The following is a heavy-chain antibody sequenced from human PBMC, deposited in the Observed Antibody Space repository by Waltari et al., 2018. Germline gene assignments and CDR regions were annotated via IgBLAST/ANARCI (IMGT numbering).Heavy chain of an antibody. CDR1: GYTFPGYD. D-gene: IGHD6-13*01. CDR3: ARDRKQLLDY. V-gene: IGHV1-2*02. CDR2: INPNSDGT. Sequence: QVQLVQSGAEVKKPGASVKVSCKASGYTFPGYDLHWVRQAPGQGLEWMGWINPNSDGTNYAQKFQGRVTMTRDTSISTAYMELSRLRSDDTAVYYCARDRKQLLDYWGQGTLVTVSS. J-gene: IGHJ4*02.